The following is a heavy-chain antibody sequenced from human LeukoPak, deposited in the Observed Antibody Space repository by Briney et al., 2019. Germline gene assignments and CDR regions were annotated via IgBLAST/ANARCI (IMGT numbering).Heavy chain of an antibody. CDR1: GGSISSSNW. D-gene: IGHD3-10*01. V-gene: IGHV4-4*02. J-gene: IGHJ1*01. CDR3: ARHGFAGAFQH. Sequence: SGTLSLTCAVSGGSISSSNWWSWVRQPPGKGLEWIGEMNHSGSTNYSPSLKSRVIVSVGTSKNQFSLKLTSVTAAGTAVYYCARHGFAGAFQHWGQGTLVTVSS. CDR2: MNHSGST.